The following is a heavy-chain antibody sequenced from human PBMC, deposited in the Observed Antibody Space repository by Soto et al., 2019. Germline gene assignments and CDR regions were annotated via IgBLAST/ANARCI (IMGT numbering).Heavy chain of an antibody. CDR2: ISYDGSNK. V-gene: IGHV3-30*18. D-gene: IGHD3-10*01. CDR1: GFTFSSYG. J-gene: IGHJ6*01. CDR3: AKKYYGALCPDLYYHYRMDV. Sequence: GGSLRLSCAASGFTFSSYGMHWVRQAPGKGLEWVAVISYDGSNKYYADSVKGRFTISRDNSKNTLYLQMNSLRAEDTAVYYCAKKYYGALCPDLYYHYRMDVWGQGTTVTVSS.